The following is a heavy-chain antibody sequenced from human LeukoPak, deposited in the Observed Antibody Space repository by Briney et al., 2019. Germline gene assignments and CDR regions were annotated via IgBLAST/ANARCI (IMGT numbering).Heavy chain of an antibody. J-gene: IGHJ4*02. Sequence: PGGSLRLSCAASGFTVSSNYMSWVRQAPGKGLEWVSSISVIGGSTYYADSVGGRFTISRDNPKNTLYLQMNSLRAEDTAVYYCAQAASGMSPTDYWGQGTLVTVSS. V-gene: IGHV3-23*01. CDR1: GFTVSSNY. D-gene: IGHD6-13*01. CDR2: ISVIGGST. CDR3: AQAASGMSPTDY.